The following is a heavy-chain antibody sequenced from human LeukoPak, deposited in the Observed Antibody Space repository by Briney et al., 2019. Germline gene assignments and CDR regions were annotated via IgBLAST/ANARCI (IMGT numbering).Heavy chain of an antibody. CDR2: ISSSSSYI. Sequence: PGGSLRLSCAASGFTFSSYSMNWVRQAPGKGLEWVSSISSSSSYIYYADSVKGRFTISRDNAKNSLYLQMNSLRAEDTAVYYCARDLEMATITGNYWGQGTLVTVSS. CDR1: GFTFSSYS. CDR3: ARDLEMATITGNY. J-gene: IGHJ4*02. D-gene: IGHD5-24*01. V-gene: IGHV3-21*01.